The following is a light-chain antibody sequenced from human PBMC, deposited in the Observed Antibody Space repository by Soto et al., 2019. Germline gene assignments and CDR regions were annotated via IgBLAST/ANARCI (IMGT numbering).Light chain of an antibody. J-gene: IGLJ1*01. V-gene: IGLV2-14*01. CDR3: SSYTSDV. CDR2: EVS. Sequence: QSVLTQPASVSGSPGQSITISCTGTSSDVGTYKYVSWYQQQPGKAPKLLIYEVSNRPSGVSNRFSGSKSGNTASLTISGLQAEDEADYYCSSYTSDVFGSGTKATVL. CDR1: SSDVGTYKY.